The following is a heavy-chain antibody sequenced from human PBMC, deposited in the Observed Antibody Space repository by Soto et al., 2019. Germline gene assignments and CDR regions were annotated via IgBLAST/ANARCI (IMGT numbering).Heavy chain of an antibody. D-gene: IGHD2-21*01. Sequence: ALSVTCTVSGGSISRGGYYWSWIRQHPGKGLEWIGYIYYSGSTYYNPSLKSRVTISVDTSKNQFSLKLSSVTAADTAVYYCAASCVGCGGFNYYGMDVWGQGTTVTVS. CDR1: GGSISRGGYY. CDR2: IYYSGST. V-gene: IGHV4-31*03. J-gene: IGHJ6*02. CDR3: AASCVGCGGFNYYGMDV.